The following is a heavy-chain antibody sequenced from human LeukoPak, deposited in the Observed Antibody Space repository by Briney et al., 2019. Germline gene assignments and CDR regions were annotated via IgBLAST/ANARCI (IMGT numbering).Heavy chain of an antibody. Sequence: PSETLSLTCTVSGGSISGYYWSWIRQPPGKGLEWIGEINHSGSTNYNPSLKSRVTISVDTSKNQFSLKLSSVTAADTAVYYCARGGIVVVVAATAPFDYWGQGTLVTVSS. CDR3: ARGGIVVVVAATAPFDY. D-gene: IGHD2-15*01. J-gene: IGHJ4*02. CDR1: GGSISGYY. CDR2: INHSGST. V-gene: IGHV4-34*01.